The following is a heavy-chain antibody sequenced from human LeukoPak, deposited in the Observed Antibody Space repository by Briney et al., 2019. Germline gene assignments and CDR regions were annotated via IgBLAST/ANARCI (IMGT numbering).Heavy chain of an antibody. D-gene: IGHD3-16*02. CDR3: ARGLGNYPEIPLDY. CDR2: ISAYNGNT. J-gene: IGHJ4*02. Sequence: GASVKVSCKASGYTFTSYGIGWVRQAPGQGLEWMGWISAYNGNTNYPQKLQGRVTMTTDTSTSTAYMELRSLRSDDTAVFYCARGLGNYPEIPLDYWGQGTLVTVSS. CDR1: GYTFTSYG. V-gene: IGHV1-18*01.